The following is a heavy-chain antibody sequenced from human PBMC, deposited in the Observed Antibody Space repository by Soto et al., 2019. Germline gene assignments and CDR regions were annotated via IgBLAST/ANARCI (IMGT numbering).Heavy chain of an antibody. CDR2: ISAYNGNT. D-gene: IGHD6-19*01. CDR3: ARVGDIAVDDAFDI. CDR1: GYTFTSYG. V-gene: IGHV1-18*04. J-gene: IGHJ3*02. Sequence: ASVKVSCKASGYTFTSYGISWVRQAPGQGLEWVGWISAYNGNTNYAQKLQGRVTMTTDTSTSTAYMELRSLRPDDTAVYYCARVGDIAVDDAFDIWGQGTMVTVSS.